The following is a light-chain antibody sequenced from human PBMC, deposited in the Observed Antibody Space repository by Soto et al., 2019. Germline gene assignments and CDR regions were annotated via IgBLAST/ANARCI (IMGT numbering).Light chain of an antibody. CDR1: QRVNTN. CDR2: GAS. Sequence: EIAMTQSPATLSVSPGERATLSCRASQRVNTNLAWYQQHPGQAPRLLIYGASTRATGIPARFSGSGSGTAFTLTISSLQSEDSAVYYCQHYDKWPRAFGQGTRLEIK. J-gene: IGKJ2*01. CDR3: QHYDKWPRA. V-gene: IGKV3-15*01.